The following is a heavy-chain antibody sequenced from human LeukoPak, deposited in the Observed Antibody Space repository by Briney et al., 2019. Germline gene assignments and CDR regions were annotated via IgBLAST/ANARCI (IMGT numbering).Heavy chain of an antibody. D-gene: IGHD3-22*01. CDR1: GGSISSSSYY. CDR2: IYYSGST. CDR3: ARRTHHRHTGYYYDSSGYYLLDY. V-gene: IGHV4-39*07. Sequence: PSETLSLTCTVSGGSISSSSYYWGWIRQPPGKGLEWIGSIYYSGSTYYNPSLKSRVTISVDTSKNQFSLKLSSVTAADTAVYYCARRTHHRHTGYYYDSSGYYLLDYWGQGTLVTVSS. J-gene: IGHJ4*02.